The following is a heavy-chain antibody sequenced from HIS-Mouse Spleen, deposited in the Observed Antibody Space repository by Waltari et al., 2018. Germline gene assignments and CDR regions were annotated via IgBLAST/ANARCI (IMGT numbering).Heavy chain of an antibody. CDR2: IYYSGST. J-gene: IGHJ3*02. CDR1: GGPISSSTYY. V-gene: IGHV4-39*07. Sequence: HLQLQESGPRLVKPSETLSLTRTVPGGPISSSTYYWGWIRQPPGKGLAWVGSIYYSGSTYYNPSLKSRVTISVDTSKNQFSLKLSSVTAADTAVYYCARDGYSGYGHDAFDIWGQGTMVTVSS. D-gene: IGHD5-12*01. CDR3: ARDGYSGYGHDAFDI.